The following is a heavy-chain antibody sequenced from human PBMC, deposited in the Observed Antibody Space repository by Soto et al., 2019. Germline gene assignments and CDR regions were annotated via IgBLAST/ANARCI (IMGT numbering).Heavy chain of an antibody. V-gene: IGHV1-18*01. CDR3: ARERQWLVDY. CDR1: GYTXTSYG. Sequence: SXKVSFKASGYTXTSYGIRLVRQAPGQGLEWMGWISAYNGNTNYAQKLQGRVTMTTDTSTSTAYMELRSLRSDDTAVYYCARERQWLVDYWGQGTLGTVS. J-gene: IGHJ4*02. CDR2: ISAYNGNT. D-gene: IGHD6-19*01.